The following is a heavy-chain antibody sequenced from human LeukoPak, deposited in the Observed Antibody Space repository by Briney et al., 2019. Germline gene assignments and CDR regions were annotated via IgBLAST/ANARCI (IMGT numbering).Heavy chain of an antibody. Sequence: NPGGSLRLSCAASGFTFSSYSMNWVRQAPGRGLGWVSSISSSSSYIYYADSVKGRFTISRDNAKNSLYLQMNSLRAEDTAVYYFVTDGYSSSWLDGFDIWEQGPMVTVYS. V-gene: IGHV3-21*01. CDR1: GFTFSSYS. CDR3: VTDGYSSSWLDGFDI. CDR2: ISSSSSYI. D-gene: IGHD6-13*01. J-gene: IGHJ3*02.